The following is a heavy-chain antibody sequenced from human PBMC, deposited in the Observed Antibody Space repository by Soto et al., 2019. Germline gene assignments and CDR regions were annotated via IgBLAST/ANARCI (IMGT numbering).Heavy chain of an antibody. CDR2: ISGSGGST. CDR1: GFTFSSYA. Sequence: LRLSCAASGFTFSSYAMSWVRQAPGKGLEWVSAISGSGGSTYYADSVKGRFTISRDNSKNTLYLQMNSLRAEDTAVYYCAHEPSIAVAYFDYWGQGTLVTVSS. D-gene: IGHD6-19*01. J-gene: IGHJ4*02. V-gene: IGHV3-23*01. CDR3: AHEPSIAVAYFDY.